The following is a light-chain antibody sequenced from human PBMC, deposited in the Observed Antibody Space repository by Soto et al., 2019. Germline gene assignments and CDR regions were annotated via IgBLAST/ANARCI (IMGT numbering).Light chain of an antibody. CDR1: SSDVGGYNY. CDR3: SSYTSSSTPWV. V-gene: IGLV2-14*01. CDR2: EVS. J-gene: IGLJ1*01. Sequence: QSALTQPASVSGSPGQSITISCTGTSSDVGGYNYVSWYLQHPGKAPKLMIYEVSNRPSGVSNRFSGSKSGNTASLTISGLQAEDEADYYCSSYTSSSTPWVFGTGTKVTVL.